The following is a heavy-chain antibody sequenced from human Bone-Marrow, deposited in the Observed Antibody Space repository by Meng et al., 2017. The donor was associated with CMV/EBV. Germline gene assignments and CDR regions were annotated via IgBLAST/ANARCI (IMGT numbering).Heavy chain of an antibody. V-gene: IGHV1-2*02. J-gene: IGHJ4*02. Sequence: ASVKVSCKASGYTFTGYYMHWVRQAPGQGLEWMGWINPNSGGTNYAQKFQGRVTMTRDTSTSTAYMELRSLRSDDTAVYYCARDWEPYDVVTGYHYLDYWGQGTLVTVSS. CDR1: GYTFTGYY. D-gene: IGHD3-9*01. CDR3: ARDWEPYDVVTGYHYLDY. CDR2: INPNSGGT.